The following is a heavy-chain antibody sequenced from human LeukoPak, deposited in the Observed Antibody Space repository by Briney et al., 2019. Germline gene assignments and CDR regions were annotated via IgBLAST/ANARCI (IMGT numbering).Heavy chain of an antibody. J-gene: IGHJ5*02. V-gene: IGHV4-39*07. CDR2: INYSGST. CDR3: ARFSNEYYDSKKWFDP. CDR1: GGSISSNSYY. Sequence: PSETLSLTCTVSGGSISSNSYYWAWIRQPPGKGLDWIGTINYSGSTHYTPSLKSRVTISLDTSKNQFSLKVSSVTAADTAVYYCARFSNEYYDSKKWFDPWGQGSLVTVSS. D-gene: IGHD3-22*01.